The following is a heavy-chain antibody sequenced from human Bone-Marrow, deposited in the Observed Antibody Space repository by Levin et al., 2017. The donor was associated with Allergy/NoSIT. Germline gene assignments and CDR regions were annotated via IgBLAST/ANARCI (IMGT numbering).Heavy chain of an antibody. D-gene: IGHD3-10*01. CDR2: ISPEGSNK. Sequence: GGSLRLSCAASGFSFSTYGMHWVRQAPGKGLEWVAVISPEGSNKYYADSVKGRFTITRDNSKDTLYLQMSSLGAEDTAVYCCVRDPAFGNLLSALDIWGQGTMVTVSS. V-gene: IGHV3-30*03. CDR1: GFSFSTYG. J-gene: IGHJ3*02. CDR3: VRDPAFGNLLSALDI.